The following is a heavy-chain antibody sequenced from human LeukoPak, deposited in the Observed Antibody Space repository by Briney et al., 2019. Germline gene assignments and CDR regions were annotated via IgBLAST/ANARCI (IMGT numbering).Heavy chain of an antibody. CDR1: GYTFTSYD. Sequence: ASVEVSCKASGYTFTSYDFNWVRQATGQGLEWMGWMNPNSGNTGYAQKFQGRVTMTRNTSISTAYMELSSLRSEDTAVYYCARGLGSSGWYYKDWFDPWGQGTLVTVSS. J-gene: IGHJ5*02. D-gene: IGHD6-19*01. CDR2: MNPNSGNT. V-gene: IGHV1-8*01. CDR3: ARGLGSSGWYYKDWFDP.